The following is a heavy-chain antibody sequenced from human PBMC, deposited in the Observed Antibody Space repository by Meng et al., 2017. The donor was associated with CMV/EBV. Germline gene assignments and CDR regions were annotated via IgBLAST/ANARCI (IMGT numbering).Heavy chain of an antibody. CDR3: ARDGGYSSGWYPPQLSYYYYYGMDV. J-gene: IGHJ6*02. Sequence: GGSLRLSCAASGFTFSSDSMNWVRQAPGKGLEWVSSISSSSSYIYYADSVKGRFTISRDNAKNSLYLQMNSLRAEDTAVYYCARDGGYSSGWYPPQLSYYYYYGMDVWGQGTTVTVSS. D-gene: IGHD6-19*01. V-gene: IGHV3-21*01. CDR1: GFTFSSDS. CDR2: ISSSSSYI.